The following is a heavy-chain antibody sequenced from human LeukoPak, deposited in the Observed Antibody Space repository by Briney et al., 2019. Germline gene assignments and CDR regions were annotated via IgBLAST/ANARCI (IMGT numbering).Heavy chain of an antibody. CDR2: STGGST. D-gene: IGHD5-24*01. CDR3: ATWMAAFDY. Sequence: STGGSTYYADSVKGRFTISRDNSKNTLYLQMNSLRAEDTAVYYCATWMAAFDYWGQGTLVTVSS. V-gene: IGHV3-53*01. J-gene: IGHJ4*02.